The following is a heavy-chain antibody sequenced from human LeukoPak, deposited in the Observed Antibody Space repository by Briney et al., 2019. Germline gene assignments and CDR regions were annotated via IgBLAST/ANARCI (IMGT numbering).Heavy chain of an antibody. CDR2: IYNSGNR. V-gene: IGHV3-66*01. J-gene: IGHJ4*02. CDR1: GFTVSGND. CDR3: ARSGLATYFDY. D-gene: IGHD3-10*01. Sequence: GGSLRLSCAASGFTVSGNDMNWVRQAPGKGLEWVSVIYNSGNRYYTDSIKGRFTISRDSSKNTLFLQMSSLRVEDTAVYYCARSGLATYFDYWGQGTLVTVSS.